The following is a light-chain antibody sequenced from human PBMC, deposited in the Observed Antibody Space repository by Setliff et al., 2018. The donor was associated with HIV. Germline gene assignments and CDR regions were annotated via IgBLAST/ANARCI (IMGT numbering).Light chain of an antibody. V-gene: IGLV2-14*01. CDR3: TSYTTSSTPV. J-gene: IGLJ2*01. Sequence: QSVLAQPASVSGSPGQSITISCTGTRSDVGGYNYVSWYQQHPGKAPKLMISEVNKRPSGVSNRFSGSKTGNTASLTISGLQAEDEADYYCTSYTTSSTPVFGGGTKVTVL. CDR2: EVN. CDR1: RSDVGGYNY.